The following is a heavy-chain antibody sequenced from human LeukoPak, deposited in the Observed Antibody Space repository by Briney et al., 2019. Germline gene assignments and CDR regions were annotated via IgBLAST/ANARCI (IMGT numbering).Heavy chain of an antibody. V-gene: IGHV3-23*01. CDR2: ISGSGGST. CDR1: GFTFSSYA. CDR3: AKNMWVESRGIDY. J-gene: IGHJ4*02. Sequence: PGGSLRLSCAASGFTFSSYAMSWVRQAPGKGLDWVSTISGSGGSTYYADSVKGRFTISRDNSKNTLYLQMNSLRAEDTAVYYGAKNMWVESRGIDYWGQGTLVTVSS. D-gene: IGHD6-13*01.